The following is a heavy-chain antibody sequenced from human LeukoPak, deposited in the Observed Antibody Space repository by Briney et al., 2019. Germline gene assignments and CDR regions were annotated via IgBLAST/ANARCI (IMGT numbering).Heavy chain of an antibody. CDR1: GDSISSGYY. J-gene: IGHJ2*01. V-gene: IGHV4-38-2*01. CDR3: ARLGYSGSYYRGWYFDL. D-gene: IGHD1-26*01. Sequence: SETLSLTCAVSGDSISSGYYWGWIRQPPGKGLEWIGSIYYSGATHYNPSLKSRVTISVDTSKNQFSLTLNSVTAADTAVYYCARLGYSGSYYRGWYFDLGGRGTLVTVSS. CDR2: IYYSGAT.